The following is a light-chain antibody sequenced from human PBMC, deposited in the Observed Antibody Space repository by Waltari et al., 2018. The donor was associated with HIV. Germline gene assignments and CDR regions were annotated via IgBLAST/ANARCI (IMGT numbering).Light chain of an antibody. CDR1: HIRSKS. V-gene: IGLV3-21*01. J-gene: IGLJ2*01. Sequence: YVLTQPPSVSVAPGKTDTITGVGNHIRSKSVHWYQPRPGQAPVRVIYDDSDRPSGIPERFSGSDSGNTATLTSSRVEAGDEADYYCQVWDSSNVLFGGGTKLTVL. CDR2: DDS. CDR3: QVWDSSNVL.